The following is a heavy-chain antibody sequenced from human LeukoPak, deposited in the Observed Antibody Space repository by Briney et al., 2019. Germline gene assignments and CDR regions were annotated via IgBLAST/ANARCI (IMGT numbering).Heavy chain of an antibody. CDR2: ISAYNGNT. V-gene: IGHV1-18*01. J-gene: IGHJ3*02. D-gene: IGHD3-9*01. Sequence: GASVKVSCKASGYTFTSYGISWVRQAPGQGLEWMGWISAYNGNTNYAQKLQGRVTMTTDTSTSTAYMELRSLRSDDTAVYYCARDLDWVLRYFDWLGGPDAFDIWGQGTMVTVSS. CDR1: GYTFTSYG. CDR3: ARDLDWVLRYFDWLGGPDAFDI.